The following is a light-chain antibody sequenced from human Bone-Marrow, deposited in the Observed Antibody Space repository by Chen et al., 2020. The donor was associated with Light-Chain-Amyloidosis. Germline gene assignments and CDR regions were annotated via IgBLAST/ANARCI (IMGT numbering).Light chain of an antibody. CDR1: QSVSTY. Sequence: EIVLTQSPATLSLSPGERATLSCRASQSVSTYLAWYQQKPGQAPRLLIYHSSNSATGIPARLSSRGSGTDYTLTINGLEPEDFAVYYCQHRFNWPLSFGGGTRVDIK. V-gene: IGKV3-11*01. CDR2: HSS. J-gene: IGKJ4*01. CDR3: QHRFNWPLS.